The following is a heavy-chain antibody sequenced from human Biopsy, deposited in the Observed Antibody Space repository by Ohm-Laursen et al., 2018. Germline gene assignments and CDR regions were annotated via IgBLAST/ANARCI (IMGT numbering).Heavy chain of an antibody. J-gene: IGHJ1*01. CDR1: GGTFSNYG. CDR3: ATKLTGYFHH. Sequence: SVKVSCKTPGGTFSNYGVNWVRQALGQGLEWLGGNIPILGTGNYAQKFQDRVTVAADTSTSTATMELRSLRSDDTAVYYCATKLTGYFHHWGQGTLVIVFS. V-gene: IGHV1-69*06. CDR2: NIPILGTG. D-gene: IGHD3-9*01.